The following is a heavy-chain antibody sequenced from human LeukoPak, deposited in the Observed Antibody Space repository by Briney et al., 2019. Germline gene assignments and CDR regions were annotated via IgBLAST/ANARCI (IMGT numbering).Heavy chain of an antibody. CDR2: IIPIFGTT. D-gene: IGHD5-12*01. Sequence: EASVKVSCKASGGTFSSHAISWVRQAPGQGLEWVGGIIPIFGTTNYAQKFQGRVTITTDESTSTGYMELRNLRSDDTAVYYCARGDSGYDYGFDNWGQGTLVTVSS. J-gene: IGHJ4*02. CDR3: ARGDSGYDYGFDN. V-gene: IGHV1-69*05. CDR1: GGTFSSHA.